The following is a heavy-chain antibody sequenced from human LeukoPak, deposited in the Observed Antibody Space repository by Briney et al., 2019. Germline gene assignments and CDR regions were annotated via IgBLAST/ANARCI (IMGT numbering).Heavy chain of an antibody. D-gene: IGHD6-19*01. Sequence: SVNLSCKASGDTFSSYAISCVRQAPGQGLEWMGGIIPIFGTANYAQKFQGRVTITADKSTSTAYMELSSLRSEDTAVYYCARDGADGWYDYWGQGTLVTVSS. CDR1: GDTFSSYA. V-gene: IGHV1-69*06. J-gene: IGHJ4*02. CDR2: IIPIFGTA. CDR3: ARDGADGWYDY.